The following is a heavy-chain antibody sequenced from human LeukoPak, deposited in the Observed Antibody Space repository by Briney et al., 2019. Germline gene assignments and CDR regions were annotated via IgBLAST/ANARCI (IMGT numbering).Heavy chain of an antibody. CDR3: ARGYCSSTSCYKAFYYYYYMDV. V-gene: IGHV1-69*05. Sequence: SVTVSCKASGGTFSSYAISWVRQAPGQGLEWMGGIIPIFGTANYAQKFQGRVTITTDESTSTAYMELSSLRSEDTAVYYCARGYCSSTSCYKAFYYYYYMDVWGKGTTVTVSS. CDR1: GGTFSSYA. CDR2: IIPIFGTA. J-gene: IGHJ6*03. D-gene: IGHD2-2*02.